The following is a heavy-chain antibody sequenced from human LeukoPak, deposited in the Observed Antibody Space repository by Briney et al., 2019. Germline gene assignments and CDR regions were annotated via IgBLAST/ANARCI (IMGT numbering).Heavy chain of an antibody. CDR3: AKDIRRGENYGYDQFAY. V-gene: IGHV3-23*01. Sequence: GGSLRLSCAASGFTFSSYDMTWVRQAPGRGLEWVSSIRPSGDNTYYGDSVKGRFTISRDNAKNSLDLQMSSVRVEDTALYSCAKDIRRGENYGYDQFAYWGQGTLVTVSS. CDR1: GFTFSSYD. J-gene: IGHJ4*02. D-gene: IGHD5-18*01. CDR2: IRPSGDNT.